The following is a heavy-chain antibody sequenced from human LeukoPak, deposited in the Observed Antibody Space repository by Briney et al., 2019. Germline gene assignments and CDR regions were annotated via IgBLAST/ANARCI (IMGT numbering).Heavy chain of an antibody. CDR2: INPNSGGT. CDR3: ARGSSAAGAFLFDY. V-gene: IGHV1-2*02. CDR1: GYTFTGYY. Sequence: ASVKVSCNASGYTFTGYYMHWVPQAPGQGLEWMGWINPNSGGTNYAQKFQGRVTMTRDTSISTAYMELSRLRSDDTAVYYCARGSSAAGAFLFDYWGQETLVTVSS. J-gene: IGHJ4*02. D-gene: IGHD6-13*01.